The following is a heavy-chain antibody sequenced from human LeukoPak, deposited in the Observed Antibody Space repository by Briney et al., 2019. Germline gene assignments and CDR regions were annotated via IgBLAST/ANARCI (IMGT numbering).Heavy chain of an antibody. CDR1: GGSISSYC. D-gene: IGHD2-2*01. J-gene: IGHJ6*03. CDR3: ARSQRIVVVPAAIVDYYYYMDV. CDR2: IYIGGST. V-gene: IGHV4-4*07. Sequence: PSETLSLTCTVSGGSISSYCWSWIRQPAGKGREWIGRIYIGGSTNYNPSLESRATMSVDTSKNQSSLKLSSVTAADTAVYYCARSQRIVVVPAAIVDYYYYMDVWGKGTTVTVSS.